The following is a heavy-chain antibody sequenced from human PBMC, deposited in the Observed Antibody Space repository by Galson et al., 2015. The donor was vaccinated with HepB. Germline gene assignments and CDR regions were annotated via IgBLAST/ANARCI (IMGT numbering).Heavy chain of an antibody. CDR1: GFTFSSYE. V-gene: IGHV3-48*03. CDR2: ISSSGSTI. J-gene: IGHJ4*02. Sequence: SLRLSCAASGFTFSSYEMNWVRQAPGKGLEWVSYISSSGSTIYYADSVKGRFTISRDNAKNSLYLQMNSLRAEDTAVYYCARDSDTAMVTRFDYWGQGTLVTVSS. D-gene: IGHD5-18*01. CDR3: ARDSDTAMVTRFDY.